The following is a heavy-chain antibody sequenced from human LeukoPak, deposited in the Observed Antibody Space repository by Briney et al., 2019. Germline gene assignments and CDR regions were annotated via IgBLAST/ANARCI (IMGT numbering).Heavy chain of an antibody. CDR1: GYTLSELS. CDR2: FDPEDGET. J-gene: IGHJ4*02. V-gene: IGHV1-24*01. D-gene: IGHD1-26*01. CDR3: SREGYGRTGFGY. Sequence: ASVKVSCKVSGYTLSELSMHWVRQAPGKGLEWMGGFDPEDGETIYAQKFQGRVTMTEDTSTDTAYMELSSLRSEDTAVYYCSREGYGRTGFGYWGQGTLVTVSS.